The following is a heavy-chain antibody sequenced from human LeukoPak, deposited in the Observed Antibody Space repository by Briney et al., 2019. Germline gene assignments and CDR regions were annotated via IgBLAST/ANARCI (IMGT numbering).Heavy chain of an antibody. V-gene: IGHV3-15*01. J-gene: IGHJ4*02. CDR1: GFTFSNAW. Sequence: GGSLRLSCAASGFTFSNAWMSWVRQAPGKGLEWVGRIKSKTDGGTTDYAAPVKGRFTISRDDSKNTLYLQMNSLKTEDTAVYYCTTGLYCSSTGCYTKRVYWGQGTLVTVSS. CDR3: TTGLYCSSTGCYTKRVY. CDR2: IKSKTDGGTT. D-gene: IGHD2-2*02.